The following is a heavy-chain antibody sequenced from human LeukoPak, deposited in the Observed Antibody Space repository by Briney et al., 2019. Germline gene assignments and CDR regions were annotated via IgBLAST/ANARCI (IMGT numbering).Heavy chain of an antibody. CDR2: IYSGGSS. CDR1: GFTVSSNY. V-gene: IGHV3-66*01. J-gene: IGHJ5*02. Sequence: GGSLRLSCAASGFTVSSNYMSWVRQAPGKGLEWVSVIYSGGSSYYADSVKGRFTISRDNSKNTVYLQMNSLRVEDTAVYYCARDPRVALAGTDWFDPWGQGTLVTVSS. CDR3: ARDPRVALAGTDWFDP. D-gene: IGHD6-19*01.